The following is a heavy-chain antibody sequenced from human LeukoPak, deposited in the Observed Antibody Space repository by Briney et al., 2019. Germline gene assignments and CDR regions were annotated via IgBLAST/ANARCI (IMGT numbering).Heavy chain of an antibody. V-gene: IGHV2-5*01. Sequence: SGPTLVKPTQTLTLTCTFSGFSLSTSGVGVGVGWIRQPPGKALEWLALIYWNDDERYSPSLKSRLTITKDTSKNWVVLTMTNMDPVDTATYYCARRIRSGTYFDYWGQGTLVTVSS. J-gene: IGHJ4*02. CDR1: GFSLSTSGVGVG. CDR2: IYWNDDE. D-gene: IGHD1-26*01. CDR3: ARRIRSGTYFDY.